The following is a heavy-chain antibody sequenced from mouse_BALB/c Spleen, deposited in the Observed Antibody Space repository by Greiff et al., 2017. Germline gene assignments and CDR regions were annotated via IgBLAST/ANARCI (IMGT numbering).Heavy chain of an antibody. J-gene: IGHJ3*01. CDR2: ISSGGST. CDR3: ARGGHYDCYPH. CDR1: GFTFSSYA. D-gene: IGHD2-3*01. V-gene: IGHV5-6-5*01. Sequence: EVQLVESGGGLVKPGGSLKLSCAASGFTFSSYAMSWVRQTPEKRLEWVASISSGGSTYYPDSVKGRFTISRDNARNILYLQMSSLRSEDTAMYYCARGGHYDCYPHWGQGTLVTVSA.